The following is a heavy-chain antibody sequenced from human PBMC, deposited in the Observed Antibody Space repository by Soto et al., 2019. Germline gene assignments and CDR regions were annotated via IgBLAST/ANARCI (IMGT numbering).Heavy chain of an antibody. CDR3: ARSSDGEYYDILTGYYLPIYYYMDV. V-gene: IGHV4-34*01. J-gene: IGHJ6*03. CDR1: GGSFSGYY. CDR2: INHSGST. Sequence: SETLSLTCAVYGGSFSGYYWSWIRQPPGKGLEWIGEINHSGSTNYNPSLKSRVTISVDTSKNQFSLKLSSVTAADTAVYYCARSSDGEYYDILTGYYLPIYYYMDVWGKGTTVTVSS. D-gene: IGHD3-9*01.